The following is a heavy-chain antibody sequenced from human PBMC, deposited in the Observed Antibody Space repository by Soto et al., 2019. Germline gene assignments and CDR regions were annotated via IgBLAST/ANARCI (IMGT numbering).Heavy chain of an antibody. V-gene: IGHV4-59*01. Sequence: SETLPLTCRVSGDSIMSYYWTWIRQPPGKGLELIGYIYYSGSTRYNPSLKSRVTISVDMSKNQFSLKLSSVIAADTAVYYCARAYGGFDNGLDVWGQGTAVTVSS. CDR3: ARAYGGFDNGLDV. J-gene: IGHJ6*02. D-gene: IGHD5-12*01. CDR2: IYYSGST. CDR1: GDSIMSYY.